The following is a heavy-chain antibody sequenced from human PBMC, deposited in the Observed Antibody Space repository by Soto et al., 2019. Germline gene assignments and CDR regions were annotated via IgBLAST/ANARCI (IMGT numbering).Heavy chain of an antibody. CDR2: IYYSGST. CDR1: GGSISSYY. V-gene: IGHV4-59*01. D-gene: IGHD6-13*01. J-gene: IGHJ4*02. CDR3: ARGSAMTAAAGTLDY. Sequence: SETLSLTCTVSGGSISSYYWSWIRQPPGKGLEWIGYIYYSGSTNYNPSLKSRVTISVDTSKNQFSLKLSSVTAADTAAYYCARGSAMTAAAGTLDYWGQGALVTVSS.